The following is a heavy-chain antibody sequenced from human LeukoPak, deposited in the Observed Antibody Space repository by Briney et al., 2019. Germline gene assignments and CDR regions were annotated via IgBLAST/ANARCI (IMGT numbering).Heavy chain of an antibody. CDR3: ARQLEDGVPAAISAFDI. Sequence: SETLSLTCTVSGGSSSSSSYYWGWLRQPPGKGLEWIGSIYYSGSTYYNPSLKSRVTISVDTSKNQFSLKLSSVTAADTAVYYCARQLEDGVPAAISAFDIWGQGTMVTVSS. J-gene: IGHJ3*02. CDR1: GGSSSSSSYY. CDR2: IYYSGST. V-gene: IGHV4-39*01. D-gene: IGHD2-2*01.